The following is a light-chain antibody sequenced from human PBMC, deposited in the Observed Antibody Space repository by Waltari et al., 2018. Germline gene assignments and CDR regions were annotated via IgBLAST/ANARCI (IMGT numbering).Light chain of an antibody. CDR1: ESIGKY. Sequence: DIQMTQSPSSLSASVGDRITITCRASESIGKYLIWYQQRPGKAPQLLIYAASNLQSGAPSRVSGSGPGTAFTLTISSLRPEDSATYYCQQSYTAPYTFGQGTHLEVK. V-gene: IGKV1-39*01. J-gene: IGKJ2*01. CDR2: AAS. CDR3: QQSYTAPYT.